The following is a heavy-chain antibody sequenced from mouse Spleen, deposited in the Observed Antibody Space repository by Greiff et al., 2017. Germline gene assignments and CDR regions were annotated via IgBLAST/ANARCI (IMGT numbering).Heavy chain of an antibody. Sequence: QVQLQQPGAELVKPGASVKMSCKASGYTFTSYWITWVKQRPGQGLEWIGDIYPGSGSTNYNEKFKSKATLTVDTSSSTAYMQLSSLTSEDSAVYYCARSAYYDGYLVDYWGQGTSVTVSS. CDR1: GYTFTSYW. D-gene: IGHD2-3*01. J-gene: IGHJ4*01. CDR2: IYPGSGST. V-gene: IGHV1-55*01. CDR3: ARSAYYDGYLVDY.